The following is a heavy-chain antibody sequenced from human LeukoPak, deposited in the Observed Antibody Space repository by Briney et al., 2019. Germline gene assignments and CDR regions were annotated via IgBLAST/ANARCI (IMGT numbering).Heavy chain of an antibody. CDR1: GFTFSSYS. V-gene: IGHV3-21*01. CDR3: ARDGGYCSGGSCYSFDY. D-gene: IGHD2-15*01. J-gene: IGHJ4*02. CDR2: ISSSSSYI. Sequence: PGGSLRLSCAASGFTFSSYSMNWARQAPGKGLEWVSSISSSSSYIYYADSVKGRFTISRDNAKNSLYPQMNSLRAEDTAVYYCARDGGYCSGGSCYSFDYWGQGTLVTVSS.